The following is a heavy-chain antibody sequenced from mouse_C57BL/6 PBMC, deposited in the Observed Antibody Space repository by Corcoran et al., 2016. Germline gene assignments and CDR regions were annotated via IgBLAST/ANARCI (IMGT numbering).Heavy chain of an antibody. CDR2: INPNNGGT. D-gene: IGHD1-2*01. V-gene: IGHV1-18*01. J-gene: IGHJ4*01. CDR1: GYTFTDYN. Sequence: EVQLQQSGPELVKPGASVKIPCKASGYTFTDYNMDWVKQSHGKSLEWIGDINPNNGGTIYNQKFKGKATLTVDKSSSTAYMELRSLTSEDTAVYYWARRDGPYYAMDYWGQGTSVTVSS. CDR3: ARRDGPYYAMDY.